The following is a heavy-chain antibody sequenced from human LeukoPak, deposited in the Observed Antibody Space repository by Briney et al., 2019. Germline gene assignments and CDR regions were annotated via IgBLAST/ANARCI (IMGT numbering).Heavy chain of an antibody. CDR2: IIPILGIA. CDR3: ARDYCSSTSCYGDAFDI. V-gene: IGHV1-69*04. J-gene: IGHJ3*02. CDR1: GGTFSSYA. D-gene: IGHD2-2*01. Sequence: ASVKVSCKASGGTFSSYAISWVRQAPGQGLEWMGRIIPILGIANYAQKFQGRVTITADKSTSTAYMELSSLRSEDMAVYYCARDYCSSTSCYGDAFDIWGQGTLVTVSS.